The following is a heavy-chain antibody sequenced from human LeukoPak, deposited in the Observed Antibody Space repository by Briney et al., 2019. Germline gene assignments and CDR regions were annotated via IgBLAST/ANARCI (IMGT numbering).Heavy chain of an antibody. CDR2: INHSGST. V-gene: IGHV4-34*01. CDR3: ARGGYSGYAAPYYFDY. D-gene: IGHD5-12*01. Sequence: SETLSLTCAVYGGSFSGYYWSWIRQPPGKGLEWIGEINHSGSTNYNPSLKSRVTISVDTSKNQFSLKLSSVTAADTAVYYCARGGYSGYAAPYYFDYWGQGTLVTVSS. CDR1: GGSFSGYY. J-gene: IGHJ4*02.